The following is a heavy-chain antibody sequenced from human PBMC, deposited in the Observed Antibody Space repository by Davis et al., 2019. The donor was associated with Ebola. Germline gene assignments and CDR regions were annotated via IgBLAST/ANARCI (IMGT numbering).Heavy chain of an antibody. CDR2: IIPMLGIP. V-gene: IGHV1-69*04. CDR3: ARDLGTAMATE. CDR1: GGTFSTYA. J-gene: IGHJ4*02. D-gene: IGHD5-18*01. Sequence: AASVKVSCKASGGTFSTYAIDWVRQAPGQGLEWMGRIIPMLGIPNYAQRFQGRVTITADKSTSTAYMKLSSLRSEDTAMYYCARDLGTAMATEWGQGTLVTVSS.